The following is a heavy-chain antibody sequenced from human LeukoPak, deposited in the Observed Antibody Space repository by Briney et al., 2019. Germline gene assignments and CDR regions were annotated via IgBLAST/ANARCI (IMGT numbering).Heavy chain of an antibody. D-gene: IGHD3-9*01. J-gene: IGHJ4*02. Sequence: ASVKVSCKVSGYTLTEISMHWVRQAPGKGLEWMGGFDPEDGETIYAQKFQGRVTMTRDTSTSTVYMEVSSLRSEDTAVYYCARGGLRYFDWFDYWGQGTLVTVSS. CDR1: GYTLTEIS. V-gene: IGHV1-24*01. CDR2: FDPEDGET. CDR3: ARGGLRYFDWFDY.